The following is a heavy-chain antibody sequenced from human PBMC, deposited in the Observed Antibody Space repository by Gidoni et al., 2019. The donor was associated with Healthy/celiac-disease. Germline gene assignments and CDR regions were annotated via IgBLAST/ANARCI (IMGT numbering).Heavy chain of an antibody. CDR3: ATLDLPITDEEDYDSNGSDY. CDR1: GYGYTLTELS. V-gene: IGHV1-24*01. J-gene: IGHJ4*02. Sequence: QVQLVQSGAEVKKPGASVKVSCKVSGYGYTLTELSMHWVRQAPGKGLEWMGGFDPEDGETIYAQKFQGRVTMTEDTSTDTAYMELSSLRSEDTAVYYCATLDLPITDEEDYDSNGSDYWGQGTLVTVSS. CDR2: FDPEDGET. D-gene: IGHD3-22*01.